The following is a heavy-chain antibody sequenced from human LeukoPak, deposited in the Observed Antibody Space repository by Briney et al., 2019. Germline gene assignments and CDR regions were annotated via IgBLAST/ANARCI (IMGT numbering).Heavy chain of an antibody. CDR1: GGSISSSSYY. Sequence: PSETLSLTCTVSGGSISSSSYYWGWIRQPPGKGLEWIGSIYYSGSTYYNPSLKSRVTISVDTSKNQFSLKLSSVTAADTAVYYCATTVTTPYYYYMDVWGKGTTVTVS. V-gene: IGHV4-39*01. J-gene: IGHJ6*03. D-gene: IGHD4-11*01. CDR3: ATTVTTPYYYYMDV. CDR2: IYYSGST.